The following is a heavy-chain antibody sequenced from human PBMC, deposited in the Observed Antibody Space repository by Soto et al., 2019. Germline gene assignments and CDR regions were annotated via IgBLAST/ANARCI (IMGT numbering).Heavy chain of an antibody. Sequence: GGSLRLSCAASGFTFSSYAMSWVRQAPGKGLEWVSAISSSGGSTYYADSVKGRFTISRDNSKNTLYLQMNSLRAEDTAVYYCAKDLGYSSSWYRDDAFDIWGQGTMVTVSS. V-gene: IGHV3-23*01. CDR2: ISSSGGST. D-gene: IGHD6-13*01. CDR1: GFTFSSYA. CDR3: AKDLGYSSSWYRDDAFDI. J-gene: IGHJ3*02.